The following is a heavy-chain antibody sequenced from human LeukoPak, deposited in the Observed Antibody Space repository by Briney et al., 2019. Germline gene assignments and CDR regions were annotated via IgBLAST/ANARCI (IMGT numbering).Heavy chain of an antibody. CDR1: GGTFTSYA. Sequence: ASVKVSCKASGGTFTSYATSWVRHAPGQGLEWMGGIIPIFGTADYVQKFQGRVTITAEKSTSTAYMELSSLRSGDTAVYYCARDEGWFGGNMDVWGKGTTVTVSS. J-gene: IGHJ6*03. CDR2: IIPIFGTA. D-gene: IGHD3-10*01. CDR3: ARDEGWFGGNMDV. V-gene: IGHV1-69*06.